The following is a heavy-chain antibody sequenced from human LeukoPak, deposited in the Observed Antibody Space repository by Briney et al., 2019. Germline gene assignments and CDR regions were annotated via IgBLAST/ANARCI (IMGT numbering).Heavy chain of an antibody. J-gene: IGHJ6*03. Sequence: SETLSLTCGVSGGSISSYYWSWIRQPPGKGLEWIGYIYTSGSTNYNPSLKSRVTISVDTSKNQFSLKLSSVTAADTAVYYCARQSVVPAARGYYYYYMDVWGKGTTVTVSS. CDR3: ARQSVVPAARGYYYYYMDV. V-gene: IGHV4-4*09. CDR1: GGSISSYY. CDR2: IYTSGST. D-gene: IGHD2-2*01.